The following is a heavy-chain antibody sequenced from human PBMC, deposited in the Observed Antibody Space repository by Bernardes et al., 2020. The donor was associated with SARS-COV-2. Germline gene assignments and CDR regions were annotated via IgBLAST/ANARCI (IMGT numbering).Heavy chain of an antibody. D-gene: IGHD3-22*01. CDR2: ISAYNGNT. Sequence: ASVKVSCKASDYTFTFYGISWVRQAPGQGLEWMGWISAYNGNTNYAQKLQGRVTMTTDTSTSTAYMQLRSLRSDDTAVYYCARSGGYYYDSSGMDYWGQGTLVTVSS. CDR3: ARSGGYYYDSSGMDY. V-gene: IGHV1-18*01. CDR1: DYTFTFYG. J-gene: IGHJ4*02.